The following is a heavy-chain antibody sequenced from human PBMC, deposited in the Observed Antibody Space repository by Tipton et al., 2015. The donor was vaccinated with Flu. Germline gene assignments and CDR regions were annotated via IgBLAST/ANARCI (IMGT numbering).Heavy chain of an antibody. CDR3: ARDNYEAVGASDY. Sequence: SLRLSCAASGFTVISTYMSWVRQAPGKGLEWVSVIYTGVSGSTYYADSVKGRFTISRDNVKNSLYLQMNSLRAEDTAVYYCARDNYEAVGASDYWGQGTLVTVSS. V-gene: IGHV3-53*01. D-gene: IGHD1-26*01. CDR1: GFTVISTY. J-gene: IGHJ4*02. CDR2: IYTGVSGST.